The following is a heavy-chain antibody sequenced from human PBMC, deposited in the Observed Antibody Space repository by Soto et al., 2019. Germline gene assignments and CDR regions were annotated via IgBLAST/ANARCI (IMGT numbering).Heavy chain of an antibody. Sequence: AGGSLRLSCAASGFTFDDYGMSWVRQAPGKGLEWVSGINWNGGSTGYADSVKGRFTISRDNAKNSLYLQMNSLRAEDTALYHCARDALVAGPNYYYYMDVRGKGTTVTVSS. CDR2: INWNGGST. D-gene: IGHD2-8*02. V-gene: IGHV3-20*01. J-gene: IGHJ6*03. CDR3: ARDALVAGPNYYYYMDV. CDR1: GFTFDDYG.